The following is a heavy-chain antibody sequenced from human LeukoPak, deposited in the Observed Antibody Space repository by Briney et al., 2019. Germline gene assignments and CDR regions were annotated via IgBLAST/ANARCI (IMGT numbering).Heavy chain of an antibody. CDR1: GFTFSHAW. V-gene: IGHV3-11*04. Sequence: GGSLRLSCAASGFTFSHAWMSWVRQAPGKGLEWVSYISSSGSTIYYADSVKGRFTISRDNAKNSLYLQMNSLRAEDTAVYYCARDTYYYDSSGYYQLDYWGQGTLVTVSS. J-gene: IGHJ4*02. D-gene: IGHD3-22*01. CDR2: ISSSGSTI. CDR3: ARDTYYYDSSGYYQLDY.